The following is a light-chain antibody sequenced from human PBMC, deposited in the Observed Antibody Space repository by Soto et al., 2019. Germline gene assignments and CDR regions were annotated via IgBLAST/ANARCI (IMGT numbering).Light chain of an antibody. CDR1: QDISNY. V-gene: IGKV1-33*01. CDR2: DAS. Sequence: DIQMTRSPSSLSASVGDRVTITCQASQDISNYLNWYQQKPRKAPKLLIYDASNLETGVPSRFSGSGSGTDFTFTISSLQPEDIATYFCQQYDDLPITFGQGTRLEIK. CDR3: QQYDDLPIT. J-gene: IGKJ5*01.